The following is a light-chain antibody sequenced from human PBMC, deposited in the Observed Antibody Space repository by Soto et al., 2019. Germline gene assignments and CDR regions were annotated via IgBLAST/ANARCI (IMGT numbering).Light chain of an antibody. CDR1: QSVNVL. V-gene: IGKV3-15*01. CDR2: RAS. CDR3: QQYNTWPIT. Sequence: EVVLTQSPATLSVSPGEGATLSCRASQSVNVLLAWYQQKPGQAPRLLIYRASTRATGVPARFSGSGSETEFTLPIRPLQSEDFALYYRQQYNTWPITFGQGTRLEIK. J-gene: IGKJ5*01.